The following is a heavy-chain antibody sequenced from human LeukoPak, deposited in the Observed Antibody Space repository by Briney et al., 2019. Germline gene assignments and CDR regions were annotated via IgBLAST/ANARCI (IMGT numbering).Heavy chain of an antibody. J-gene: IGHJ6*03. Sequence: TGGSLRLSCAASGFTFSSYGMHWVRQAPGKGLEWVALIQDDGSNKYYADSVKGRFTSSRDNSKNTLYLQMNSLRAEDTGVYYCAKDLGTNYYYYYMDVWGKGTTVTVSS. CDR2: IQDDGSNK. V-gene: IGHV3-30*02. D-gene: IGHD1-26*01. CDR1: GFTFSSYG. CDR3: AKDLGTNYYYYYMDV.